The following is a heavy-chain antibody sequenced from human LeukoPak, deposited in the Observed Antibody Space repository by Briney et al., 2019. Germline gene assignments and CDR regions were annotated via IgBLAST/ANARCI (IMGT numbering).Heavy chain of an antibody. J-gene: IGHJ4*02. CDR3: ARGSDGWFAFDY. V-gene: IGHV3-66*01. Sequence: PGGSLRLSCAASEFTVSTNYMSWVRQAPGQGLEWVSMIYSTGGKYYADSVKGRFTISRDNSKHTLYLQMNSLRGEDTAVYYCARGSDGWFAFDYWGQGILVTVYS. D-gene: IGHD6-19*01. CDR2: IYSTGGK. CDR1: EFTVSTNY.